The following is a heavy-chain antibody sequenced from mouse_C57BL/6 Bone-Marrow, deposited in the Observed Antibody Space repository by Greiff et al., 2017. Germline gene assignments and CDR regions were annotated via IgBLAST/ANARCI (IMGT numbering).Heavy chain of an antibody. CDR3: ARHEGLGDGYLLYFDY. D-gene: IGHD2-3*01. J-gene: IGHJ2*01. Sequence: EVKLMESGGDLVKPGGSLTLSCAASGFTFSSYGMSWVRQTPDKRLEWVATISSGGSYTYYPDSVKGRFTISRDNAKNTLYLQMSSLKSEDTAMYYCARHEGLGDGYLLYFDYWGQGTTLTVSS. CDR2: ISSGGSYT. V-gene: IGHV5-6*01. CDR1: GFTFSSYG.